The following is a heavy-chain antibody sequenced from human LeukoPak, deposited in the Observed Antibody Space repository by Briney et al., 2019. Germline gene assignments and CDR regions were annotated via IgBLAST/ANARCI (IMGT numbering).Heavy chain of an antibody. V-gene: IGHV4-39*07. Sequence: SETLFLTCTVSGGSISSSSYYWGWIRQPPGKGLEWIGSIYYSGSTYYNPSLKSRVTISVDTSKNQFSLKLSSVTAADTAVYYCARVGGSYYPFDYWGQGTLVTVSS. CDR2: IYYSGST. J-gene: IGHJ4*02. CDR1: GGSISSSSYY. D-gene: IGHD1-26*01. CDR3: ARVGGSYYPFDY.